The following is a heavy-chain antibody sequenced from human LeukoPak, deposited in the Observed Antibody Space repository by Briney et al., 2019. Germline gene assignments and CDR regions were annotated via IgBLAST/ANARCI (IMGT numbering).Heavy chain of an antibody. J-gene: IGHJ4*02. CDR1: GFTFSSYA. D-gene: IGHD3-22*01. V-gene: IGHV3-23*01. CDR2: ISGSGGST. CDR3: AKDGIQLWTYYDGSGYFH. Sequence: AGGSLRLSCAASGFTFSSYAMSWVRQAPGKGLEWVSAISGSGGSTYYADSVKGRFTISRDNSKNTLYLQMNSLRAEDTAVYYCAKDGIQLWTYYDGSGYFHWGQGTLVTVSS.